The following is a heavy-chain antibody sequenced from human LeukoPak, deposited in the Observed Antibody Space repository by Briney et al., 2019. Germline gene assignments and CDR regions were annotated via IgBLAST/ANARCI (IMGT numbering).Heavy chain of an antibody. D-gene: IGHD1-26*01. J-gene: IGHJ4*02. CDR1: GYTFTNYD. CDR2: ISSYNGNT. CDR3: ARGWELSD. Sequence: ASVKVSCTASGYTFTNYDINRVRQAPGQGLEWMGWISSYNGNTNYAQKLQGRVTMTTDTSTSTAYMELRSLRSDDTAVYYCARGWELSDWGQGTLVTVSS. V-gene: IGHV1-18*01.